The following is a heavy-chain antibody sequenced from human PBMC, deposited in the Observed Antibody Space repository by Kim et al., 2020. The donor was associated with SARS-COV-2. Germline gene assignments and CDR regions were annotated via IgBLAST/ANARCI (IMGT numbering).Heavy chain of an antibody. Sequence: SVKVSCKASGGTFSSYAISWVRQAPGQGLEWMGGIIPIFGTANYAQKFQGRVTITADESTSTAYMELSSLRSEDTAVYYCARGGVVVAATPNYYYYGMDVWGQGTTVTVSS. D-gene: IGHD2-15*01. CDR1: GGTFSSYA. V-gene: IGHV1-69*13. CDR2: IIPIFGTA. J-gene: IGHJ6*02. CDR3: ARGGVVVAATPNYYYYGMDV.